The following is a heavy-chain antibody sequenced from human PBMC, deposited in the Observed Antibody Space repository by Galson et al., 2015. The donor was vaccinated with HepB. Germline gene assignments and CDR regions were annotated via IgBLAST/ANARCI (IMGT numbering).Heavy chain of an antibody. CDR2: ISYDGSNK. D-gene: IGHD4-23*01. Sequence: SLRLSCAASGFTFSSYAMHWVRQAPGKGLEWVAVISYDGSNKYYADSVKGRFTISRDNSKSTLYLQMNSLRAEDTAVYYYARDAHYGGNSALDYWVQGTLVTVSS. J-gene: IGHJ4*02. V-gene: IGHV3-30-3*01. CDR3: ARDAHYGGNSALDY. CDR1: GFTFSSYA.